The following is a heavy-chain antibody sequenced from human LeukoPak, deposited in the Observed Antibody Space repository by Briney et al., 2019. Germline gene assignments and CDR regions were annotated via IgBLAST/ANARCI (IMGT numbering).Heavy chain of an antibody. CDR3: AHVGSGYDWGHFDC. D-gene: IGHD5-12*01. V-gene: IGHV2-5*01. Sequence: ESGPTLVKPTPTLTLTCTFSGFALSTSGVGVGWIRQPPGKALEWLALIYWNDDKRYSPSLKSRLTITKDTSKNQVVLTMTNMDPVDTATYYCAHVGSGYDWGHFDCWGEGTLVTVSS. J-gene: IGHJ4*02. CDR2: IYWNDDK. CDR1: GFALSTSGVG.